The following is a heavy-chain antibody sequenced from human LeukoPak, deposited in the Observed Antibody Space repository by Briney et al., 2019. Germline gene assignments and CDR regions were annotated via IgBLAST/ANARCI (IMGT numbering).Heavy chain of an antibody. D-gene: IGHD5-18*01. CDR2: IYTSGST. CDR3: ARGAAINWFDP. J-gene: IGHJ5*02. Sequence: SQTLSLTCTVSGGSISSGSYYWSWIRQPAGKGLEWIGRIYTSGSTNYNPSLKSRVTISVDTSKNQFSLKLSSVTAADTAVYYCARGAAINWFDPWGQGTLVTVSS. V-gene: IGHV4-61*02. CDR1: GGSISSGSYY.